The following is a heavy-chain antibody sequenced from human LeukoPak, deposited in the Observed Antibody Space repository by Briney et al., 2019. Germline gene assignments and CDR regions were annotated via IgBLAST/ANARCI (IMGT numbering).Heavy chain of an antibody. Sequence: PGGSLRLSCAASGFIFSSYSMSWVRQAPGMGLEWVSVITGSGGNTYYADSVKGRFTISKDNSKNTVYLQMNSLRAEDTAVYYCAKDDIPYYYDSSGYYDDYWGQGTLVTVSS. J-gene: IGHJ4*02. D-gene: IGHD3-22*01. V-gene: IGHV3-23*01. CDR2: ITGSGGNT. CDR1: GFIFSSYS. CDR3: AKDDIPYYYDSSGYYDDY.